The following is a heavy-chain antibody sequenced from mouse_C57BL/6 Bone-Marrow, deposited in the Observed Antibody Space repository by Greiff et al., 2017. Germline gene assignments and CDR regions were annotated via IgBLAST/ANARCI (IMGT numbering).Heavy chain of an antibody. CDR3: ARTAITTVATRYFDV. CDR2: IYPRDGST. CDR1: GYTFTSYD. J-gene: IGHJ1*03. D-gene: IGHD1-1*01. Sequence: VQLQQSGPELVKPGASVKLSCKASGYTFTSYDINWVKQRPGQGLEWIGWIYPRDGSTKYNEKFKGKATLTVDTSSSTAYMELHSLTSEDSAVYFCARTAITTVATRYFDVWGTGTTVTVSS. V-gene: IGHV1-85*01.